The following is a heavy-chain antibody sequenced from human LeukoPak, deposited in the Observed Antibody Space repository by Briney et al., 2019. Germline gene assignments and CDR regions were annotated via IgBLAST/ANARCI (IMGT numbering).Heavy chain of an antibody. V-gene: IGHV3-23*01. D-gene: IGHD3-10*01. CDR1: GFTFSSYA. CDR3: AKRVWFGESKYYFDY. Sequence: GGSLRLSCAASGFTFSSYAMSWVRQAPGKGLEWVSAISGSGGSTYYADSVKGRFTISRDNSKNTLYLQMNSLRAEDTAVCYCAKRVWFGESKYYFDYWGQGTLVTVSS. J-gene: IGHJ4*02. CDR2: ISGSGGST.